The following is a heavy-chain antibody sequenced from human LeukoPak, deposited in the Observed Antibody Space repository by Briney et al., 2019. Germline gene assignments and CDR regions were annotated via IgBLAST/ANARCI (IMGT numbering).Heavy chain of an antibody. D-gene: IGHD2-21*01. CDR1: GYTFTSYA. CDR3: AGDCSLRGVVISNWFDP. Sequence: ASVKVSCKASGYTFTSYAMHWVRQAPGQRLEWMGWINAGNGNTKYSQKFQGRVTITRDTSASTAYMELSSLRSEDTAVYYCAGDCSLRGVVISNWFDPWGQGTLVTVSS. V-gene: IGHV1-3*01. CDR2: INAGNGNT. J-gene: IGHJ5*02.